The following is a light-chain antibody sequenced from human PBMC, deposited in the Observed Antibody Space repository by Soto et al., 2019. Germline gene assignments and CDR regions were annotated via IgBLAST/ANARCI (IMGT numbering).Light chain of an antibody. J-gene: IGLJ1*01. CDR1: SSDVGGYDY. CDR2: EVN. Sequence: QSALPQPASVSGSPRQSITISCTGTSSDVGGYDYVSWYQLHPGKAPKLMVFEVNHRPSGVSYRFSGSKSGNTASLTISGLQAEDEADYFCSSYSMTTAELFGTSPNVAVL. CDR3: SSYSMTTAEL. V-gene: IGLV2-14*01.